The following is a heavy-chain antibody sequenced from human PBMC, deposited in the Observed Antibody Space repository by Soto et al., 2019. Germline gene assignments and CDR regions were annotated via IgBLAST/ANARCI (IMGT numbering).Heavy chain of an antibody. CDR2: MNPGDSDT. CDR1: GYSFASYW. V-gene: IGHV5-51*01. J-gene: IGHJ4*02. Sequence: HGESLKISCEGSGYSFASYWIGWVRQMPGKGLEWMGFMNPGDSDTRYSPSFQGQVTISADTSISTAYLQWSSLKASDTALYYCARQGRHLNAAYYYWGQGTQVTVSS. D-gene: IGHD1-1*01. CDR3: ARQGRHLNAAYYY.